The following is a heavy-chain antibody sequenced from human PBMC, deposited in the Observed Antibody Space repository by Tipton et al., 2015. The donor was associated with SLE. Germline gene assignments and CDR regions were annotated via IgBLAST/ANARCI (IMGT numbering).Heavy chain of an antibody. CDR1: GFTFSSYA. V-gene: IGHV3-23*03. Sequence: SLRLSCAASGFTFSSYALTWVRKAPGKGLEWVSVLYGGGRSTLYADSLKGRFTISGDSSRSKLYLQMDNLRVEDTAVYYRAKTPGEARSLEWFRYYFDAWGQGTQVTVAT. D-gene: IGHD3-3*01. CDR3: AKTPGEARSLEWFRYYFDA. J-gene: IGHJ4*02. CDR2: LYGGGRST.